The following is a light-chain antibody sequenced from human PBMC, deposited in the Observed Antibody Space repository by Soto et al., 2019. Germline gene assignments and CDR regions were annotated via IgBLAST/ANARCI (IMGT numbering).Light chain of an antibody. V-gene: IGKV1-39*01. CDR1: QSISTY. J-gene: IGKJ1*01. CDR3: QQSYSTPWT. Sequence: DIPMTQSPSSLSPSVGDRVSFTFGASQSISTYLNWYQQKPGKAPNLLIYAASSLQSGVPSRFSDSGSGTDFTLTISSLQPEDFATYYCQQSYSTPWTFGQGTKVEIK. CDR2: AAS.